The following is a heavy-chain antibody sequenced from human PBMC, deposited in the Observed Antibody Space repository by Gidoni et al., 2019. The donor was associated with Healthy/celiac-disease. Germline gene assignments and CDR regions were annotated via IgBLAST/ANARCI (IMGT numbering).Heavy chain of an antibody. Sequence: QLQLQESGPGLVKPSETRSLTCTVSGGSISSSSYYWGWIRQPPGKGLEWIGSIYYSGSTYYNPSLKSRVTISVDTSKNQFSLKLSSVTAADTAVYYCARPLSYDSSGLGSAFDIWGQGTMVTVSS. CDR2: IYYSGST. CDR1: GGSISSSSYY. CDR3: ARPLSYDSSGLGSAFDI. J-gene: IGHJ3*02. V-gene: IGHV4-39*01. D-gene: IGHD3-22*01.